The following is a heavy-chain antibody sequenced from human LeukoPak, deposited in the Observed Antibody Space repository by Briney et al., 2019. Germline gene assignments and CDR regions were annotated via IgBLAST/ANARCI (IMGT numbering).Heavy chain of an antibody. CDR1: GLTVNSNY. J-gene: IGHJ3*02. D-gene: IGHD2-8*02. V-gene: IGHV3-30*18. CDR3: AKGFTGHADNDAFDI. Sequence: GGSLRLSCVASGLTVNSNYMGWVRQAPGKGLEWVAVISYDGSNEYYADSVKGRFTISRDNSKNTLYLQMNSLRAEDTAIYYCAKGFTGHADNDAFDIWGQGTMVIVSS. CDR2: ISYDGSNE.